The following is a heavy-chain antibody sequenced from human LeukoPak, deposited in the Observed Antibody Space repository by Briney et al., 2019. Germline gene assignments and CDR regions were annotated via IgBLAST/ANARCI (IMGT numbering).Heavy chain of an antibody. Sequence: GASVKVSCKVSGYTLTELSMHWVRQAPGKGLEWMGGFDPEDGETIYAQKFQGRVTMTEDTSTDTAYMELSSLRSEDTAVYYCARAVPDIVVVVAATARDAFDIWGQGTMVTVSS. J-gene: IGHJ3*02. CDR1: GYTLTELS. CDR2: FDPEDGET. CDR3: ARAVPDIVVVVAATARDAFDI. V-gene: IGHV1-24*01. D-gene: IGHD2-15*01.